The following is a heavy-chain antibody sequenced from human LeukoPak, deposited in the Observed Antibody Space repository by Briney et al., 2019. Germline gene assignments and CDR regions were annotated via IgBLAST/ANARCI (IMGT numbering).Heavy chain of an antibody. V-gene: IGHV3-30-3*02. CDR3: AKTDPSTSCFDY. CDR1: GFTFSSYA. Sequence: GGSLRLSCAASGFTFSSYAMHWVRQAPGKGLEWVAVIPYDGSNKYYADSVKGRFTISRDNSKNTLYLQMNSLRAEDTAVYYCAKTDPSTSCFDYWGQGTLVTVSS. D-gene: IGHD2-2*01. J-gene: IGHJ4*02. CDR2: IPYDGSNK.